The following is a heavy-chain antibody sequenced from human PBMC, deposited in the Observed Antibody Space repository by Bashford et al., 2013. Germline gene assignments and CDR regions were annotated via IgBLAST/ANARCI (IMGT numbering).Heavy chain of an antibody. CDR2: IYYSGST. Sequence: SETLSLTCTVSGGSISSGGYYWSWIRQHPGKGLEWIGYIYYSGSTYYNPSLKSRVTISVDTSKNQFSLKLSSVTAADTAVYYCARGPSILPVVVVAEGFDPWGQGTLVTVSS. CDR3: ARGPSILPVVVVAEGFDP. CDR1: GGSISSGGYY. D-gene: IGHD2-15*01. V-gene: IGHV4-31*03. J-gene: IGHJ5*02.